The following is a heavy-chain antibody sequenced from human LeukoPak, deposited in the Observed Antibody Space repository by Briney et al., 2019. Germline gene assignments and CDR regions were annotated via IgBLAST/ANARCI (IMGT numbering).Heavy chain of an antibody. CDR2: IIPIFGTA. CDR3: ATYDASSWSLDY. CDR1: GGTFSSYA. Sequence: GASVKVSCKASGGTFSSYAISWVRQAPGQGLEWMGGIIPIFGTANYAQKFQGRVTITTDESTSTAYMELSSLRSEDTAVCYCATYDASSWSLDYWGQGTLVIVSS. V-gene: IGHV1-69*05. D-gene: IGHD6-13*01. J-gene: IGHJ4*02.